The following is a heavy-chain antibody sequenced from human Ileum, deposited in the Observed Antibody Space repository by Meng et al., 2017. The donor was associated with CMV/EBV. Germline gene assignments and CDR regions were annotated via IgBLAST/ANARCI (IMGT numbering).Heavy chain of an antibody. D-gene: IGHD6-19*01. Sequence: GGSLRLSCAASGFTFSSYSMNWVRQAPGKGLEWVSSISSSSSYIYYADSVKGRFTISRDNAKNSLYLQMNSLRAEDTAVYYCAREGGIAVASGFDYWGQGTRVT. CDR1: GFTFSSYS. V-gene: IGHV3-21*01. J-gene: IGHJ4*02. CDR2: ISSSSSYI. CDR3: AREGGIAVASGFDY.